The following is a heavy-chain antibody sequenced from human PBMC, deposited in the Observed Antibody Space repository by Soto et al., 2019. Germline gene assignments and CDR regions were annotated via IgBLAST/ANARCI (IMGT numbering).Heavy chain of an antibody. CDR3: ARDRGVVTSGSAYYFDY. CDR2: ISGYNGNT. V-gene: IGHV1-18*01. CDR1: GYTFRSYG. J-gene: IGHJ4*02. Sequence: QVQLVQSGPEVKKPGASVKVSCKAIGYTFRSYGVTWVRQAPGQGLEWMGWISGYNGNTEYAQKLQGRVTMTTDTSTSTVYMELRSLGSADTAVYYCARDRGVVTSGSAYYFDYWGQGTLVTVSS. D-gene: IGHD2-2*01.